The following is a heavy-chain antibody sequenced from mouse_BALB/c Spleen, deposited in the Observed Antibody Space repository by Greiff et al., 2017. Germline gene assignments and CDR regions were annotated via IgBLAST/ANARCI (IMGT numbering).Heavy chain of an antibody. CDR1: GFDFSRYW. CDR3: ARLGDHGWFAY. Sequence: EVKLMESGGGLVQPGGSLNLSCAASGFDFSRYWMSWARQAPGKGQEWIGEINPGSSTINYTPSLKDKFIISRDNAKNTLYLQMSKVRSEDTALYYCARLGDHGWFAYWGQGTLVTVSA. V-gene: IGHV4-2*02. J-gene: IGHJ3*01. CDR2: INPGSSTI. D-gene: IGHD2-13*01.